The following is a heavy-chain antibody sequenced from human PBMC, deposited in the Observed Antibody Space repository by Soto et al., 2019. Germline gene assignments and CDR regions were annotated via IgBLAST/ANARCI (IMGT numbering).Heavy chain of an antibody. D-gene: IGHD6-19*01. CDR2: ISYDGSNK. CDR3: ARDRGGYSSGWYAGR. J-gene: IGHJ4*02. Sequence: QVQLVESGGGVVQPGRSLRLSCAASGFTFSSYAMHWVRKAPGKGLEWVAVISYDGSNKYYADSVKGRFTISRDNSKNTLYLQMNSLRAEDTAVYYCARDRGGYSSGWYAGRWGQGTLVTVSS. V-gene: IGHV3-30-3*01. CDR1: GFTFSSYA.